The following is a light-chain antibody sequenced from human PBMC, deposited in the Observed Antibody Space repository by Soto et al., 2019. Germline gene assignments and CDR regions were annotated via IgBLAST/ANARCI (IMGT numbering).Light chain of an antibody. CDR1: QGIGND. J-gene: IGKJ5*01. V-gene: IGKV1-17*01. Sequence: EIQMTQSPSCLSASVGDSITLTCRASQGIGNDLGWYQQKPGKAPKLLIYAASSLQSGVPSRFSGSGSGTDFTLTISSLQPEDFATYYCQQANSFPITFGQGTRLEIK. CDR3: QQANSFPIT. CDR2: AAS.